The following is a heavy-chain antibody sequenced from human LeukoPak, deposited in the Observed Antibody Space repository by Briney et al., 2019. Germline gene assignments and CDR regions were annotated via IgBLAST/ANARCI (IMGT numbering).Heavy chain of an antibody. D-gene: IGHD6-19*01. CDR3: AKDLRRDGYSSGWYYFDY. J-gene: IGHJ4*02. V-gene: IGHV3-23*01. CDR2: ISDSGGST. CDR1: GFTFSTFT. Sequence: GGSLRLSCAASGFTFSTFTMSWVRQAPGKGLEWVSAISDSGGSTYYADSVKGRFTISRDNSKNTLYLQMNSLRVEDTAVYYCAKDLRRDGYSSGWYYFDYWGQGTLVTVSS.